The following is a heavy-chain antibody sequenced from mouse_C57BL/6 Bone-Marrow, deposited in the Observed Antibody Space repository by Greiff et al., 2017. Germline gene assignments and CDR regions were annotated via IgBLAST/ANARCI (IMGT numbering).Heavy chain of an antibody. D-gene: IGHD1-1*01. CDR2: ISSGGSYT. J-gene: IGHJ4*01. CDR3: ARNNYYGSSYPYYAMDY. Sequence: EVQGVESGGDLVKPGGSLKLSCAASGFTFSSYGMSWVRQTPDKRLEWVATISSGGSYTYYPDSVKGRFTISRDNAKNTLYLQMSSLKSEATAMYYCARNNYYGSSYPYYAMDYWGQGTSVTVSS. CDR1: GFTFSSYG. V-gene: IGHV5-6*01.